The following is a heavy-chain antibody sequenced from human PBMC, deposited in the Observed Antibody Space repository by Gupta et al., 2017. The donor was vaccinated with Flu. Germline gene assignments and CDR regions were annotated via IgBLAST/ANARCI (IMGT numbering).Heavy chain of an antibody. CDR3: ASLYGVGGPDY. CDR1: GDSISSGCYS. V-gene: IGHV4-31*03. J-gene: IGHJ4*02. D-gene: IGHD4-17*01. CDR2: IYCGGSYRVST. Sequence: QVHLQESGPGLVKPSQTLSLTCSVSGDSISSGCYSWSWIRQHPGKGLEWIGYIYCGGSYRVSTYYNPSLRSRVTVSWDTSENQYSLRLTSVTGADTAVYYCASLYGVGGPDYWGQGTLVTVSS.